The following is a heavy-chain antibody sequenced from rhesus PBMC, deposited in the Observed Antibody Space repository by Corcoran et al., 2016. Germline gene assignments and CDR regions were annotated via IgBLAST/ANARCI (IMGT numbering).Heavy chain of an antibody. J-gene: IGHJ4*01. Sequence: QVQLQESGPGLVKPSETLSLTCAVSGGSFSSYWWSWIRQPPGKGLEWIGEINGNSGSTNYNPPLKSRVTISKDASKNQFSLKLSSVTAADTAVYYCARVLYYNIWTGYYPKYFDYWGQGVLVTVSS. CDR1: GGSFSSYW. D-gene: IGHD3-3*01. CDR3: ARVLYYNIWTGYYPKYFDY. V-gene: IGHV4-80*01. CDR2: INGNSGST.